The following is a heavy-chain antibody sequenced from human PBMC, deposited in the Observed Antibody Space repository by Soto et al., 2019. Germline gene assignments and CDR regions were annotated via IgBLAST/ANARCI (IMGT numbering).Heavy chain of an antibody. Sequence: SETLSLTCAVYGGSFSGYYWSWIRQPPGKGLEWIGEINHSGSTNYNPSLKSRVTISVDTSKNQFSLKLSSVTAADTAVYYCARLLTTKVLGGYYMDVWGKGTTVTVSS. CDR2: INHSGST. V-gene: IGHV4-34*01. CDR1: GGSFSGYY. D-gene: IGHD4-17*01. J-gene: IGHJ6*03. CDR3: ARLLTTKVLGGYYMDV.